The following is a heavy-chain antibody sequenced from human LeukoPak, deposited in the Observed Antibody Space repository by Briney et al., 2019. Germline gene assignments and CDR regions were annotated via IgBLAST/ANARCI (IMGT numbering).Heavy chain of an antibody. Sequence: GGSLRLSCAASGFTFSSYAMHWVRQAPGKGLEWVAVISYDGSNKYYADSVRGRFTISRDNSKNTLYLQMNSLRAEDTAVYYCARDKTINYGMDVWGQGTTVTVSS. CDR1: GFTFSSYA. D-gene: IGHD1/OR15-1a*01. J-gene: IGHJ6*02. V-gene: IGHV3-30-3*01. CDR3: ARDKTINYGMDV. CDR2: ISYDGSNK.